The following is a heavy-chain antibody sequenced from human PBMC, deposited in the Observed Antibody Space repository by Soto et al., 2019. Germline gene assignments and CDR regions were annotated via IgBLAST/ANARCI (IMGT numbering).Heavy chain of an antibody. CDR1: GGTFGTYV. J-gene: IGHJ5*02. CDR3: ARDPMSVAAAGRLDWFDP. Sequence: QVQLVQSGTEVKKPGSSVKVSCKASGGTFGTYVISWLRQAPGQGLEWMGGISPMSGTTDYAQEFQGRVTITADELTTTASLELSSLRSDDTAVYYCARDPMSVAAAGRLDWFDPWGQGTLVTVSS. CDR2: ISPMSGTT. D-gene: IGHD6-13*01. V-gene: IGHV1-69*01.